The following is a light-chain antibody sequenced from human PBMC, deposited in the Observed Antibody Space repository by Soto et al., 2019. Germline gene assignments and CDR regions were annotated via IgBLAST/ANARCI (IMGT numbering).Light chain of an antibody. Sequence: QSALTQPASVSGSPGQSITISCTGTSSDIGGYEYVSWYQQQPGKAPKRIIYDVSDRPSGVSNRFSGSKSGNTASLAISGLQAEEEADYYCNSYTSSNPLGVFGTGTKLTVL. CDR3: NSYTSSNPLGV. V-gene: IGLV2-14*03. CDR2: DVS. CDR1: SSDIGGYEY. J-gene: IGLJ1*01.